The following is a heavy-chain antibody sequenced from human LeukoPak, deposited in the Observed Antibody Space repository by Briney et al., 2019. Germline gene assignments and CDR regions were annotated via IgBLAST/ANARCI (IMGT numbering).Heavy chain of an antibody. D-gene: IGHD4-23*01. CDR3: ARTNYGGNPLKNYYYYMDV. CDR1: GFTFSSYE. Sequence: GGSLRLSCAASGFTFSSYEMNWVRQAPGKGLEWVSYISSSGSTIYYADSVKGRFTISRDNAKNSLYLQMNRLRAEDTAVYYCARTNYGGNPLKNYYYYMDVWGKGTTVTVSS. V-gene: IGHV3-48*03. J-gene: IGHJ6*03. CDR2: ISSSGSTI.